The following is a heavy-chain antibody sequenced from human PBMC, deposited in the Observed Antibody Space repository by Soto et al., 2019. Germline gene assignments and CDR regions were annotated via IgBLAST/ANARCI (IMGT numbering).Heavy chain of an antibody. J-gene: IGHJ5*02. D-gene: IGHD3-22*01. V-gene: IGHV4-59*01. CDR1: GGSISSYN. CDR3: ARGYYYDSSGSSLGPLSGHNWFDP. CDR2: IYYSGST. Sequence: SETLSLTCTVSGGSISSYNWSWIRQPPGKGLEWIGYIYYSGSTNYNPSLKSRVTISVDTSKNQFSLKLSSVTAADTAVYYCARGYYYDSSGSSLGPLSGHNWFDPWGQGTLVTVSS.